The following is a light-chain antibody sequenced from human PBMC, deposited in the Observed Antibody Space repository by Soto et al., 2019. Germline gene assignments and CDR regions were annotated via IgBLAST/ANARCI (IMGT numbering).Light chain of an antibody. CDR3: QQFSSYPLT. Sequence: EIVLTQSPVTLSVSPGDTATLSCRASQRVSSHLAWYQQKPGQAPRLLIYDASSRATGIPDRFSGGGSGTDFTLTISRLEPEDFAVYYCQQFSSYPLTFGGGTKVDIK. CDR2: DAS. J-gene: IGKJ4*01. V-gene: IGKV3-20*01. CDR1: QRVSSH.